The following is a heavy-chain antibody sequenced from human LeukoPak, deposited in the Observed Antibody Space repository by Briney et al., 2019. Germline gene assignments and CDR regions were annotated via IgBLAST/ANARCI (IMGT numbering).Heavy chain of an antibody. V-gene: IGHV1-46*01. CDR3: ARDQAGRDY. CDR1: GYTFTSYY. D-gene: IGHD1-14*01. CDR2: INPSGGST. J-gene: IGHJ4*02. Sequence: GASVKVSCKASGYTFTSYYMHWVRQAPGQGLEWMGIINPSGGSTSYAQKFQGRVTMTTDTSTSTAYMELRSLRSDDTAVYYCARDQAGRDYWGQGTLVTVSS.